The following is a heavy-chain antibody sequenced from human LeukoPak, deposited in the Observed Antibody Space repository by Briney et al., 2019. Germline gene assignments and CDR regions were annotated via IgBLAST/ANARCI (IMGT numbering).Heavy chain of an antibody. Sequence: GGSLRLSCAASGFTFSTYAVTWVRQAPGKGLEWVSAISGSSSTTFYADSVKGRFTISRDNSMDTLFLQMNSLRAEDTAVYYCAKGMEWVVVPAALDVWGQGTTVTVSS. CDR2: ISGSSSTT. D-gene: IGHD2-2*01. CDR3: AKGMEWVVVPAALDV. J-gene: IGHJ6*02. CDR1: GFTFSTYA. V-gene: IGHV3-23*01.